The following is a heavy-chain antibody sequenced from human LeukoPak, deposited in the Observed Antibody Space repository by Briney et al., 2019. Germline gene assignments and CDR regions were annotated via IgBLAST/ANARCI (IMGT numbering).Heavy chain of an antibody. CDR1: GFTFRSYD. CDR3: VRDALHTAHFDY. CDR2: VSASSNI. J-gene: IGHJ4*02. Sequence: GGSLRLSCAASGFTFRSYDMHWVRQAPGKGLQWVSTVSASSNIHYSESVKGRFTISRDNARNSLYLQMNSLRDEDTAVYYCVRDALHTAHFDYWGQGTLVTVSS. D-gene: IGHD5-18*01. V-gene: IGHV3-48*02.